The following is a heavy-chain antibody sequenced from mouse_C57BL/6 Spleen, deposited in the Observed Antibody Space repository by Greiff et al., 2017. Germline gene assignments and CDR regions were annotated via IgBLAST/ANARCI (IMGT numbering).Heavy chain of an antibody. CDR3: TRNLLLMDY. CDR1: GYTFTDYE. Sequence: VKLVESGAELVRPGASVTLSCKASGYTFTDYEMHWVKQTPVHGLEWIGAIDPETGGTAYNQKFKGKAILTADKSSSTAYMELRSLTSEDSAVYYCTRNLLLMDYWGQGTTLTVSS. D-gene: IGHD2-10*01. CDR2: IDPETGGT. V-gene: IGHV1-15*01. J-gene: IGHJ2*01.